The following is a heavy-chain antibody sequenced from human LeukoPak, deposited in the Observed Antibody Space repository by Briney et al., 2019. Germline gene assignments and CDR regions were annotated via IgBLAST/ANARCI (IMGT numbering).Heavy chain of an antibody. CDR2: IIDSGNSI. D-gene: IGHD1-26*01. CDR1: GFTFSSCA. Sequence: GGSLRLSCTASGFTFSSCAMSWVRQAPGKGLEWVSTIIDSGNSIYYADSAEGRFTISRDNSKNTLYLQMNSLRAGDTAVYYCAKDPIFSGSYGVFDYWGLGTLVTVSS. V-gene: IGHV3-23*01. J-gene: IGHJ4*02. CDR3: AKDPIFSGSYGVFDY.